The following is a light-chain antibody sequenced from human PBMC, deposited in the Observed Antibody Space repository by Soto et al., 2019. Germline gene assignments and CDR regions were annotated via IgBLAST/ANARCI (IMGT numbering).Light chain of an antibody. CDR1: PSVSSY. V-gene: IGKV3-11*01. Sequence: ELVFTQSPATLSLSPGERATLSCRSSPSVSSYLAWYQQKPGQAPRLLVYDASNRATGIPARFSGSGSGTDFTLTISSLEPEDFAVYYCQQRSNWPPALTFGGGTKVDI. CDR2: DAS. J-gene: IGKJ4*01. CDR3: QQRSNWPPALT.